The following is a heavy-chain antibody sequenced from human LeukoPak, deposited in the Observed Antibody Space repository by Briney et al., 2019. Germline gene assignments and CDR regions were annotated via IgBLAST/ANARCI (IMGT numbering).Heavy chain of an antibody. D-gene: IGHD3-10*01. J-gene: IGHJ4*02. CDR1: GGSISSSSYY. CDR2: IYYSGST. Sequence: SETLSLTCTVSGGSISSSSYYWGWIRQPPGKGLEWIGSIYYSGSTYYNPSLKSRVTISVDTSKNQFSLKLSSVTAADTAVYYCARDDPEEGYYYGSGSYYTDYWGQGTLVTVSS. V-gene: IGHV4-39*02. CDR3: ARDDPEEGYYYGSGSYYTDY.